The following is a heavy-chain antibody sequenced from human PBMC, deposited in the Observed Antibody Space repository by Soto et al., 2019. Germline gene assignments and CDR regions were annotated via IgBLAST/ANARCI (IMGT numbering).Heavy chain of an antibody. J-gene: IGHJ6*02. V-gene: IGHV5-51*01. CDR2: IYPGDSDT. CDR3: ARTFRDDYYYYYGMDV. CDR1: GYNFATYW. D-gene: IGHD3-16*01. Sequence: PGESLKISCKGSGYNFATYWIGWVRQMPGKGLEWMGIIYPGDSDTRYSPPFQGQVTISADRSISTAYLQWSSLKASDTAMYYCARTFRDDYYYYYGMDVWGQGTTVTVSS.